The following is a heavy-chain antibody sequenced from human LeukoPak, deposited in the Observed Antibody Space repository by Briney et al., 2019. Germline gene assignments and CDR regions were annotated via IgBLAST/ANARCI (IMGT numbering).Heavy chain of an antibody. D-gene: IGHD6-19*01. Sequence: GGSLRLSCAASGFTFSNHWMIWVRQAPGKGLEWVANIDRAGSEKNYMDSVKDRFIISRDNTQNSLHLQMNNLKSEDTAVYYCVRDVSPGSRSAWYGALDIWGQGTMVTVSS. CDR1: GFTFSNHW. CDR3: VRDVSPGSRSAWYGALDI. J-gene: IGHJ3*02. CDR2: IDRAGSEK. V-gene: IGHV3-7*03.